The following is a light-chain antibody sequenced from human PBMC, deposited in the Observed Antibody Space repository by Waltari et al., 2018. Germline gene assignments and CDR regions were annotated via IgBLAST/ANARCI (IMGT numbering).Light chain of an antibody. CDR2: GNA. CDR1: SSNFGAGYD. CDR3: QSFDNNLGGSV. J-gene: IGLJ3*02. Sequence: QSVLTQPPSMSGAPGQKVTIPCTGGSSNFGAGYDVHWYQQFPGAAPKLLIFGNASRASGLPGRFSCCKSGPSASLAIAGLQSEDEAVYYCQSFDNNLGGSVFGGGTKLTVL. V-gene: IGLV1-40*01.